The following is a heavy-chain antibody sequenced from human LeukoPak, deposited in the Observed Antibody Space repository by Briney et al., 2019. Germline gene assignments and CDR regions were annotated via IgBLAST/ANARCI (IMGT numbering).Heavy chain of an antibody. CDR2: IYVDGRTT. V-gene: IGHV3-74*01. J-gene: IGHJ5*02. Sequence: GGSLRLSCVASGFTFSNYWMHWVGQPQGKGLVWVSRIYVDGRTTNYADSVKGRFTISRDNAKNTVYLEMNSLSVEDTATYYCIRDFRSADLWGQGTLVTVTS. CDR1: GFTFSNYW. CDR3: IRDFRSADL.